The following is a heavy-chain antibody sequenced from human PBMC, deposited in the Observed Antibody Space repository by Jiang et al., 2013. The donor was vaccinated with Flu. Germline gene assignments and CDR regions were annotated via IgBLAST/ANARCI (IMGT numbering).Heavy chain of an antibody. CDR2: ISAYNGNT. CDR1: GYTFISYG. CDR3: ARDRPMLHNIVLEPATNDYNGVDV. V-gene: IGHV1-18*04. D-gene: IGHD2-2*01. Sequence: VQLVESGAEVKKPGASVKVSCKASGYTFISYGISWVRQAPGQGLEWMGWISAYNGNTNYAQKLQGRVTMTTDTSTRTAYMELRSLRSDDTAVYYCARDRPMLHNIVLEPATNDYNGVDVWGQGTTVTVSS. J-gene: IGHJ6*02.